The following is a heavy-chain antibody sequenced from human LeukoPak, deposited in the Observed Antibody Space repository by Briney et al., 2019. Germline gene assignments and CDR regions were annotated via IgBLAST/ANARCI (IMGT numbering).Heavy chain of an antibody. CDR2: VYYSGNT. V-gene: IGHV4-59*01. CDR3: ARGGTVTNFGY. D-gene: IGHD4-17*01. Sequence: SKTLSLTCTVSGGSISNYYWSWVRQSPGKGLEWIGYVYYSGNTNFNPSLKSRVTMSLDMAKNQFSLKLFSVTAADTAVYYCARGGTVTNFGYWGQGILVTVSS. J-gene: IGHJ4*02. CDR1: GGSISNYY.